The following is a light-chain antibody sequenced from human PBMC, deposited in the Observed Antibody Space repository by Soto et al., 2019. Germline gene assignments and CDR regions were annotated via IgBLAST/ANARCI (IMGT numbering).Light chain of an antibody. CDR1: QSISSW. J-gene: IGKJ3*01. CDR3: QQYRGT. Sequence: DVQMTQSPSTLSASVGDRVTITCRASQSISSWVAWYQHKPGKAPKLLIYKASDLERGVPSRFSGGGSGTEFTLTISNLQPDDFATYYCQQYRGTFGAGTKVDF. V-gene: IGKV1-5*03. CDR2: KAS.